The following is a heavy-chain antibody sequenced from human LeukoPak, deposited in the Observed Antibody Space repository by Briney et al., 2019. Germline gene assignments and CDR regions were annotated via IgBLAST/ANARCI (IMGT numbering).Heavy chain of an antibody. CDR1: EFTFNNYW. V-gene: IGHV3-74*01. CDR2: IKNDGKIT. CDR3: VKSRRVGANQRGLFDY. D-gene: IGHD1-26*01. J-gene: IGHJ4*02. Sequence: GGSLRLSCAASEFTFNNYWMHWVRQAPGKGLVWVSRIKNDGKITTYADSVKGRFTTSRDNAKNTFYLQMNSLRVEDTAVYYCVKSRRVGANQRGLFDYWGQGTLVTVSP.